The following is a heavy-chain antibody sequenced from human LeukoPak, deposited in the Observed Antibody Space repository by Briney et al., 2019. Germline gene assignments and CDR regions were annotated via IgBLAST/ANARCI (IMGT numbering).Heavy chain of an antibody. D-gene: IGHD3-16*01. J-gene: IGHJ2*01. CDR3: ARDFALGGYIDV. Sequence: KPGGSLRLSCAASGFSFSDYYMSWLRQAPGKGLEWISYISISSSPIFYADSVKGRFTISRDNAKNSLYLQMNSLRAEDTAVYYCARDFALGGYIDVWGRGTLVTVSS. V-gene: IGHV3-11*04. CDR1: GFSFSDYY. CDR2: ISISSSPI.